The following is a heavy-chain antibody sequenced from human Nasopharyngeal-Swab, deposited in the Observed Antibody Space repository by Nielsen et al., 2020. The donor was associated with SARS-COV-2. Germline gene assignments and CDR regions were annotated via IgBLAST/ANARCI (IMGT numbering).Heavy chain of an antibody. CDR3: TRCGGGCYSGRDY. J-gene: IGHJ4*02. CDR1: GFTFSDSA. D-gene: IGHD2-15*01. V-gene: IGHV3-73*01. CDR2: IRSKGNNYAT. Sequence: LTCAASGFTFSDSAIHWVRQASGEGLERVARIRSKGNNYATAYSASVKGRFIIFRDDPTNTAYLQMNSLKTEDTAMYYCTRCGGGCYSGRDYWGQGTLVTVSS.